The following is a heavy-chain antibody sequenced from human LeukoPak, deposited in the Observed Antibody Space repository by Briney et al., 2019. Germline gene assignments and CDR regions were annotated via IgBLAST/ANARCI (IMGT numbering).Heavy chain of an antibody. CDR2: INHGGST. V-gene: IGHV4-34*01. J-gene: IGHJ4*02. D-gene: IGHD3-10*01. Sequence: SETLSLTRAVYGGSFSGYYWSWIRQPPGKGLEWIGEINHGGSTNYNPSLKSRVTISVDTSKNQFSLKLSSVTAADTAVYYCARGIMVRGNYFDYWGQGTLVTVSS. CDR3: ARGIMVRGNYFDY. CDR1: GGSFSGYY.